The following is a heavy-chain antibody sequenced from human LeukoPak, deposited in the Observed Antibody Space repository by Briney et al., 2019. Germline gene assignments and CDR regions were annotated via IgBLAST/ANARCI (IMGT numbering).Heavy chain of an antibody. CDR3: ARAEGYCSSTSCYRGPYNWFDP. V-gene: IGHV4-61*02. J-gene: IGHJ5*02. Sequence: PSETLSLTCTVSGGSISSGSYYWSWIPQPAGKGLEWIGRIYTSESTNYNPSLKSRVTISVDTSKNQFSLKLSSVTAADTAVYYCARAEGYCSSTSCYRGPYNWFDPWGQGTLVTASS. D-gene: IGHD2-2*01. CDR2: IYTSEST. CDR1: GGSISSGSYY.